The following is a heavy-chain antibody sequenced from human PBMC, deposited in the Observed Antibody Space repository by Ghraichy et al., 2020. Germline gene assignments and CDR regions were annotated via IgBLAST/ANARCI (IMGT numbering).Heavy chain of an antibody. V-gene: IGHV3-23*01. CDR1: GFTFSNYV. CDR2: VSGRGGTT. D-gene: IGHD3-16*01. Sequence: GSLRLSCAASGFTFSNYVMSWVRQAPGKGLEWVSAVSGRGGTTYYADSVKGRFTISRDNSRDTIYLQMNSLRAEDTALYYCAKSSVSYYDYVWGSCTDWGQGTLVTVSS. CDR3: AKSSVSYYDYVWGSCTD. J-gene: IGHJ4*02.